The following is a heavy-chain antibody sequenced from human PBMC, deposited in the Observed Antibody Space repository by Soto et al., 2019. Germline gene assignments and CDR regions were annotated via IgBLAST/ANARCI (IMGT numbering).Heavy chain of an antibody. Sequence: EVPLVESGGGLVKPGGSLRLSCAASGFTFSNAWMSWVRQAPGKGLEWVGRIKSKTDGGTTDYAAPVKGRFTISRDDSKNTLYLQMNSLKTEDTAVYYCTTGYCSGGSCYHFDYWGQGTLVTVSS. CDR1: GFTFSNAW. D-gene: IGHD2-15*01. CDR2: IKSKTDGGTT. V-gene: IGHV3-15*01. J-gene: IGHJ4*02. CDR3: TTGYCSGGSCYHFDY.